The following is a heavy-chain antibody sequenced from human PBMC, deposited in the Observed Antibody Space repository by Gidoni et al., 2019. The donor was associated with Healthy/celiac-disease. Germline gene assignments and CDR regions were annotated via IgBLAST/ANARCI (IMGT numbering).Heavy chain of an antibody. Sequence: QVQLVESGGGVVQPGRSLRLSCAASGFTFSSYAMHWVRQAPGKGLELVAVISYDGSNKYYADSVKGRFTISRDNSKNTLYLQMNSLRAEDTAVYYCARDSGDIVVVVAATHGAFDIWGQGTMVTVSS. CDR1: GFTFSSYA. V-gene: IGHV3-30*04. CDR3: ARDSGDIVVVVAATHGAFDI. J-gene: IGHJ3*02. CDR2: ISYDGSNK. D-gene: IGHD2-15*01.